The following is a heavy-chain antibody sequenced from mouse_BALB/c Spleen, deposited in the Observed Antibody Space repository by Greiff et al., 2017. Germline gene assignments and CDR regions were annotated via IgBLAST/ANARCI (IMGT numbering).Heavy chain of an antibody. CDR1: GFTFSSYT. V-gene: IGHV5-6-4*01. Sequence: EVKLVESGGGLVKPGGSLKLSCAASGFTFSSYTMSWVRQTPEKRLEWVATISSGGSYTYYPDSVKGRFTISRDNAKNTLYLQMSSLKSEDTAMYYCTRDGNFSYWYFDVWGAGTTVTVSS. J-gene: IGHJ1*01. CDR3: TRDGNFSYWYFDV. D-gene: IGHD2-1*01. CDR2: ISSGGSYT.